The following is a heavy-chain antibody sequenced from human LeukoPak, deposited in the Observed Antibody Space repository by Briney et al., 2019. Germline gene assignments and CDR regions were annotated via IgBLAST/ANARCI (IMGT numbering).Heavy chain of an antibody. D-gene: IGHD4-11*01. CDR3: ARGAYDYDAFDI. CDR1: GYSIAGYY. Sequence: GASVKVSCKNPGYSIAGYYIHWVRQAPGQGLEWMGRLNPNYRDTNFAQRFQGRVTMTRDTTITTAFMELNNLRSDGTAIYYCARGAYDYDAFDIWGQGTMVTVSS. CDR2: LNPNYRDT. V-gene: IGHV1-2*06. J-gene: IGHJ3*02.